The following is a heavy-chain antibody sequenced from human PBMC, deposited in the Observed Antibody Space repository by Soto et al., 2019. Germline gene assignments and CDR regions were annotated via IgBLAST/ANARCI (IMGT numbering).Heavy chain of an antibody. V-gene: IGHV1-2*02. CDR3: GRRRSGQIVAVY. CDR2: IGPESGDT. D-gene: IGHD5-12*01. CDR1: GYRFAGRC. Sequence: SAEVSWEDCGYRFAGRCRQWLCHAPEQGPEWMGEIGPESGDTRYAQKFQGRVTMTRDTSITTVYMELKNLSPDDTAVYYGGRRRSGQIVAVYRRHGTPVTVSS. J-gene: IGHJ4*01.